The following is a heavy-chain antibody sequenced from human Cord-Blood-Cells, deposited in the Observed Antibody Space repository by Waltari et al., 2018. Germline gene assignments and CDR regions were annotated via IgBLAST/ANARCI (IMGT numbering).Heavy chain of an antibody. CDR1: GYTLTAFS. V-gene: IGHV1-24*01. J-gene: IGHJ3*02. Sequence: QVQLVQSGAEVKKPAASVKVSCKVSGYTLTAFSMHWVRQAPGKGLEWMGCFDPEDGETIYAQKFQGRVTMTEDTSTDTAYMELSSLGSEDTAVYYCATDRLSLGPDAFDIWGQGTMVTVSS. D-gene: IGHD1-20*01. CDR2: FDPEDGET. CDR3: ATDRLSLGPDAFDI.